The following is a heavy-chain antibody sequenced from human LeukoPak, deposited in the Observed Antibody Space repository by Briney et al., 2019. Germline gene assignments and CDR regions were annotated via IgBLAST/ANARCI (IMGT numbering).Heavy chain of an antibody. CDR2: ITSNTSI. V-gene: IGHV3-21*01. Sequence: GGSLRLSCAASGFTFSSYSMNWVRQAPGKGLEWVASITSNTSIYYVDAVKGRFTISRDNAKNSLYLQMNSQRAEDTAVYYCASRLDYWGQGTLVTVSS. J-gene: IGHJ4*02. CDR1: GFTFSSYS. CDR3: ASRLDY.